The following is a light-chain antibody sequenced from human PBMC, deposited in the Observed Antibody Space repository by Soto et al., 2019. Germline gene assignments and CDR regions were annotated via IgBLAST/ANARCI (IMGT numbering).Light chain of an antibody. CDR2: DVN. J-gene: IGLJ1*01. V-gene: IGLV2-18*02. CDR1: SSDVGNSNG. Sequence: QSVLTQLPSVYGSPGQSVAISCTGTSSDVGNSNGVSWYHQPPGTAPKLMIYDVNNRPSGVPDRFSGSKSGNTASLTISGLQAEDEGDYYCSSYTSSSTYVFGTGTKVTVL. CDR3: SSYTSSSTYV.